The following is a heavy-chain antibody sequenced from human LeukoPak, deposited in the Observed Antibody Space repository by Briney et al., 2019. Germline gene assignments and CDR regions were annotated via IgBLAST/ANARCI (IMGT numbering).Heavy chain of an antibody. J-gene: IGHJ6*04. D-gene: IGHD2-2*01. CDR2: INPTVGST. CDR3: AREYCSSTSCSRHYYYYGMDV. Sequence: GASVKVSCKSSGYTFTSYYMHCVRQAPGQGLEWMGIINPTVGSTSYAQNVQVRVTMTRDTSTSTVYMELSSLRSEDTAVYYCAREYCSSTSCSRHYYYYGMDVWGKGTTVTVSS. CDR1: GYTFTSYY. V-gene: IGHV1-46*01.